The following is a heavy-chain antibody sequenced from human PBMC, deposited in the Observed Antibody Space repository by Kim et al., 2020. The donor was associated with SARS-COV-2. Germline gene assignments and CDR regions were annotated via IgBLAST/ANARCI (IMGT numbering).Heavy chain of an antibody. D-gene: IGHD4-4*01. CDR1: GFTFSSYG. CDR2: IWYDGSNK. J-gene: IGHJ6*02. V-gene: IGHV3-33*01. CDR3: ARDGVSNHYYYYYGMDV. Sequence: GGSLRLSCAASGFTFSSYGMHWVRQAPGKGLEWVAVIWYDGSNKYYADSVKGRFTISRDNSKNTLYLQMNSLRAEDTAVYYCARDGVSNHYYYYYGMDVWGQGTTVTVSS.